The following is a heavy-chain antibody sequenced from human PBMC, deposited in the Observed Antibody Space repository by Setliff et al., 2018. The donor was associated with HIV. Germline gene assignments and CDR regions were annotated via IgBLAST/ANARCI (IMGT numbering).Heavy chain of an antibody. J-gene: IGHJ4*02. CDR1: GGSISSHY. D-gene: IGHD3-3*01. Sequence: PSETLSLTCTVSGGSISSHYWSWIRQPPGKGLEWIGSIYYSGGTNYNPSLKSRVTISVDTSKNQFSLKLSSVTAADTAVYYCARVDYNFWSGYNFVFDYWGQGTLVTVSS. CDR3: ARVDYNFWSGYNFVFDY. CDR2: IYYSGGT. V-gene: IGHV4-59*11.